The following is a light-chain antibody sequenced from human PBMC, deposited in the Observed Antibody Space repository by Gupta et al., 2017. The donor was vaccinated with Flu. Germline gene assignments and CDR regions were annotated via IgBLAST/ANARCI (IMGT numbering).Light chain of an antibody. CDR1: SSDVGCYHV. Sequence: ISSDVGCYHVVSWYQQHPGKAPKLMIYEVSNRPSGVSNRFSGSKSGNTASLTISGLQAEDEADYYGSSYTSSSTLGFGGGTKRTVL. V-gene: IGLV2-14*01. J-gene: IGLJ3*02. CDR2: EVS. CDR3: SSYTSSSTLG.